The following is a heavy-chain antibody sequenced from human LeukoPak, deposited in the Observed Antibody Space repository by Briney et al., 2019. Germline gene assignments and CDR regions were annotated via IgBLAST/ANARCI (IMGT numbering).Heavy chain of an antibody. Sequence: PGGSLRLSCAASGFTFSSYEMNWVRQAPGKGLEWVSYISSSGSTIYYADSVKGRFTISRDNAKNSLYLQMNSLRAEDTAVYYCARGTLGYDILTGYYDFDYWGQGTLVTVSS. CDR3: ARGTLGYDILTGYYDFDY. CDR2: ISSSGSTI. D-gene: IGHD3-9*01. J-gene: IGHJ4*02. CDR1: GFTFSSYE. V-gene: IGHV3-48*03.